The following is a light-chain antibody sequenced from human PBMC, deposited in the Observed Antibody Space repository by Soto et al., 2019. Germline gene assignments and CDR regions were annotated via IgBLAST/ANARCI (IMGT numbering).Light chain of an antibody. CDR1: QSVGSY. V-gene: IGKV3-11*01. CDR3: QQRSRWPFT. CDR2: DAS. Sequence: EIVLTQSPATLSLSPGERATLSCRASQSVGSYLAWYQQKVGQAPRLLIYDASKRATGIPARFSGSGSVTDFTLTISSLEPEDFAVYYCQQRSRWPFTFGPGTKVDIK. J-gene: IGKJ3*01.